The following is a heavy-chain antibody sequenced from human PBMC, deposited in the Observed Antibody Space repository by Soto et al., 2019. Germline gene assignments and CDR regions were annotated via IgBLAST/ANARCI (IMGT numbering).Heavy chain of an antibody. CDR3: ARRISVGDTAMVTWFDY. D-gene: IGHD5-18*01. V-gene: IGHV5-51*01. Sequence: GESLKISCKGSGYSFTSYWIGWVRQMPGKGLEWMGIIYPGDSDTRYSPSFQGQVTISADKSISTAYLQWSSLKASDTAMYYCARRISVGDTAMVTWFDYWGQGTLVTVSS. CDR2: IYPGDSDT. J-gene: IGHJ4*02. CDR1: GYSFTSYW.